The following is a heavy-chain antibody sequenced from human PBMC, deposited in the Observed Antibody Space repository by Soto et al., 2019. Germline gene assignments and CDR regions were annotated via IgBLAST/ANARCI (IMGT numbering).Heavy chain of an antibody. D-gene: IGHD2-15*01. V-gene: IGHV4-30-4*01. J-gene: IGHJ5*02. Sequence: QVQLQESGPGLVKPSQTLSLTCTVSGGSISSGDYYWSWIRQPPGKGLEWIGYIYYSGSTYYNPSLKSRVTPSVATSTNPFSLKPSSVTAADTAVYFCALKRGVSGVYLMSGSRGWLEPWGQGTLVTVSS. CDR1: GGSISSGDYY. CDR2: IYYSGST. CDR3: ALKRGVSGVYLMSGSRGWLEP.